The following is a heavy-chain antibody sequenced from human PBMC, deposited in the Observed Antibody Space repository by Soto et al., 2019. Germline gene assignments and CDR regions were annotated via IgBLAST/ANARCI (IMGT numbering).Heavy chain of an antibody. J-gene: IGHJ4*02. CDR3: AKANDILTGYYRGCDY. CDR1: GFTFSSYA. D-gene: IGHD3-9*01. CDR2: ISGSGGST. V-gene: IGHV3-23*01. Sequence: GGSLRLSCAASGFTFSSYAMSWVRQAPGKGLEWVSAISGSGGSTYYADSVKGRFTISRDNSKNTLYLQMNSLRAEDTAVYYCAKANDILTGYYRGCDYWGQGTLVTVSS.